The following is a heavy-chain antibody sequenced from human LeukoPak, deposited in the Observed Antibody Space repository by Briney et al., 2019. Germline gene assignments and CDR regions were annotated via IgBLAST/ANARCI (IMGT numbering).Heavy chain of an antibody. CDR1: GGSISSSSYY. CDR3: AREVAGTLNFDY. V-gene: IGHV4-39*07. J-gene: IGHJ4*02. D-gene: IGHD6-19*01. Sequence: SETLSLTCTVSGGSISSSSYYWGWIRQPPGKGLEWIGSIYYSGSTNYNPSLKSRVTISGDTSKNQFSLKLSSVTAADTAVYYCAREVAGTLNFDYWGQGTLVTVSS. CDR2: IYYSGST.